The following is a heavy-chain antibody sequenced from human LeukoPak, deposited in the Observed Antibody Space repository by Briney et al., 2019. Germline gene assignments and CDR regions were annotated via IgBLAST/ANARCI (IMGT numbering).Heavy chain of an antibody. V-gene: IGHV3-48*04. CDR2: ISSSSSTI. J-gene: IGHJ6*02. Sequence: GGSLRLSCAASGFTFSSYSMNWVRQAPGKGLEWVSYISSSSSTIYYADSVKGRFTISRDNANNSLYLQMHSLRAEDTAVYYCARDYNGLDVWGQGTTVTVSS. D-gene: IGHD3-10*01. CDR3: ARDYNGLDV. CDR1: GFTFSSYS.